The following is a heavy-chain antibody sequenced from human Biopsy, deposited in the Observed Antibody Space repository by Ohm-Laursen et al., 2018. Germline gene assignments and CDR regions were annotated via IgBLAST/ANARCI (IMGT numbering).Heavy chain of an antibody. D-gene: IGHD4-17*01. Sequence: TTQTLTLTCSVSGFSLSNGRMGVSWIRQPPGKALEWLAHIFPEDEKAYSTSLKSRLTISKDTSKSQVVLTMTNLDPVDTATYYCARILGSTVTTYSAMDVWGQGTTVTVSS. V-gene: IGHV2-26*01. CDR1: GFSLSNGRMG. CDR2: IFPEDEK. J-gene: IGHJ6*02. CDR3: ARILGSTVTTYSAMDV.